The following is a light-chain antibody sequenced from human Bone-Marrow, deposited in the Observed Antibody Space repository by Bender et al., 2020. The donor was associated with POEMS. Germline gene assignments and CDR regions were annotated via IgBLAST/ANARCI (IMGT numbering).Light chain of an antibody. Sequence: QSALTQPASVSGSPGQSVTISCTGTNNDIGTYKFVSWYQHHPGRAPKLLIYDVNSRPSGLSDRFSGSKSANTASLTISGLQAEDEAHYYCSLYTSATTVVFGGGTKVTVL. CDR3: SLYTSATTVV. V-gene: IGLV2-14*01. CDR1: NNDIGTYKF. J-gene: IGLJ3*02. CDR2: DVN.